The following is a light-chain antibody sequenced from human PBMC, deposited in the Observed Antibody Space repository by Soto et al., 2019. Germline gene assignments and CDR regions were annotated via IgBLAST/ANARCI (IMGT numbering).Light chain of an antibody. CDR3: TSYTSSSTYV. CDR2: DVT. J-gene: IGLJ1*01. V-gene: IGLV2-14*01. Sequence: QSVLTQPASVSGSPGQSITISCTGTSSDVGGYNFVSWYQQYPGKAPQLVIYDVTNRPSGVSDRFSGFKSANTASLTISGLQAEDEADYYCTSYTSSSTYVFGTGTKVTVL. CDR1: SSDVGGYNF.